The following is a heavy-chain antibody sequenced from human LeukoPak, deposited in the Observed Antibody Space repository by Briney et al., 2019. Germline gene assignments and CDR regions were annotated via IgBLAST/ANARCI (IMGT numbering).Heavy chain of an antibody. CDR2: IYSGGST. CDR1: GFTFSSYA. V-gene: IGHV3-23*03. Sequence: GGSLRLSCAASGFTFSSYAMSWVRQAPGKGLEWVSVIYSGGSTYYADSVKGRFTISRDNSKNTLYLQMNSLRAEDTAVYYCAKHYSSGSYYFDYWGQGTLVTVSS. J-gene: IGHJ4*02. D-gene: IGHD6-19*01. CDR3: AKHYSSGSYYFDY.